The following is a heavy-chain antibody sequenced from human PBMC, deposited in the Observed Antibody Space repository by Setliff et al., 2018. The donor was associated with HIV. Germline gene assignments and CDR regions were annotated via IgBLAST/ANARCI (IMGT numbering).Heavy chain of an antibody. J-gene: IGHJ4*02. D-gene: IGHD3-22*01. CDR2: INHSGST. CDR1: GGSLSGYH. Sequence: PSETLSLTCAVYGGSLSGYHWSWIRQSPEKGLEWIGEINHSGSTNYNPSLKSRVTMSVDTSKNQFSLKLSSVTAADTAVYYCARGGGYDRSGYYPFDYWGQGTPVTGS. CDR3: ARGGGYDRSGYYPFDY. V-gene: IGHV4-34*01.